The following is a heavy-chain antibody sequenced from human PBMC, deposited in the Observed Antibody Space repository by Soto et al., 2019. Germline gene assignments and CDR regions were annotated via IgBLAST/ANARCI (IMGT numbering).Heavy chain of an antibody. CDR1: AGSRSTDY. Sequence: VPAGSRSTDYWIWIWYPPSSGHVWIGYIYYRGHTDYNHSLKSRVTISLDMSKNQFSLKLSSVTAADTAVYCCVRHPGYYDILTGYSTYCFDFWGQGLLVTVSS. CDR2: IYYRGHT. D-gene: IGHD3-9*01. CDR3: VRHPGYYDILTGYSTYCFDF. V-gene: IGHV4-59*08. J-gene: IGHJ4*02.